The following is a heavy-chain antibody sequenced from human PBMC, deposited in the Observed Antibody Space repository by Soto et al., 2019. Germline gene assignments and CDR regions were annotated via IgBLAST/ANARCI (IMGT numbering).Heavy chain of an antibody. Sequence: QVQLVQSGAEVKKPGASVKVSCKASGYTFTSYDINWVRQATGQGLEWMGWMNPNSGNTGYAQKLQGTVTMTRNTSISTANMELSSMRSEDTAVYYCAREVNYYGMDVWGQGTTVTVSS. J-gene: IGHJ6*02. V-gene: IGHV1-8*01. CDR2: MNPNSGNT. CDR1: GYTFTSYD. CDR3: AREVNYYGMDV.